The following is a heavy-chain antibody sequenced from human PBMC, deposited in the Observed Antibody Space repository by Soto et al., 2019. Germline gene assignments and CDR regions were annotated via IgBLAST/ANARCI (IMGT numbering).Heavy chain of an antibody. D-gene: IGHD3-16*02. Sequence: QVQLVQSGAEVKKPGSSVKVSCKASGGTFSSYAISWVRQAPGQGLEWMGGIIPIFGTANYAQKFQGRVTITAVKSTSTAYMELSSLRSEDTAVYYCARGNDYVWGSYRYAFDYWGQGTLVTVSS. V-gene: IGHV1-69*06. CDR1: GGTFSSYA. CDR3: ARGNDYVWGSYRYAFDY. CDR2: IIPIFGTA. J-gene: IGHJ4*02.